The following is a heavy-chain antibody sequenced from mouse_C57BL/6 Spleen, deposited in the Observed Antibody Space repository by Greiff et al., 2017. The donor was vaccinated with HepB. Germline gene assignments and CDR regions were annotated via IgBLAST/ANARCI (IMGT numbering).Heavy chain of an antibody. Sequence: VQLQQSGAELVRPGASVKLSCKASGYTFTDYYINWVKQRPGQGLEWIARIYPGSGNTYNNGKFKGKATLTSEKSSSTAYMQLSSLTSEDSAVYFCAREEAITTVVGNYAMDYWGQGTSVTVSS. J-gene: IGHJ4*01. CDR1: GYTFTDYY. V-gene: IGHV1-76*01. CDR2: IYPGSGNT. D-gene: IGHD1-1*01. CDR3: AREEAITTVVGNYAMDY.